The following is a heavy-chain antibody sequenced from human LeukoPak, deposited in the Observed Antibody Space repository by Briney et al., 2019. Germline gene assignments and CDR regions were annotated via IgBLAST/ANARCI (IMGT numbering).Heavy chain of an antibody. D-gene: IGHD3-10*01. CDR2: INHSGST. CDR1: GGSFSGYY. Sequence: KASETLSLTCAVYGGSFSGYYWSWIRQPPGKGLEWIGEINHSGSTNYNPSLKSRVTISVDTSKNQFSLKLSSVTAADTAVYYCARPGWYGYMDVWGKGTTVTISS. J-gene: IGHJ6*03. CDR3: ARPGWYGYMDV. V-gene: IGHV4-34*01.